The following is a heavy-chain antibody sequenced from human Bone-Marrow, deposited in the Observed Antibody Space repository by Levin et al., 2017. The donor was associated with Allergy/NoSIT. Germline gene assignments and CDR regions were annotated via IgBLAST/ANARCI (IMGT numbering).Heavy chain of an antibody. Sequence: GSLRLSCAASGFTFTDAWMNWVRQAPGKGLEWIGRIKTTSDGGTTDYAAPVKGRFTISRDDSESRVHLLMNSLKLEDTAIYYCTTLGSSRKFDYWGRGALVTVSS. CDR2: IKTTSDGGTT. CDR1: GFTFTDAW. J-gene: IGHJ4*02. CDR3: TTLGSSRKFDY. V-gene: IGHV3-15*01. D-gene: IGHD3-10*01.